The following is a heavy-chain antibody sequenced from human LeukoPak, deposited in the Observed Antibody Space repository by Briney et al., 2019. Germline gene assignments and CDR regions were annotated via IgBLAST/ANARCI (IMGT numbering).Heavy chain of an antibody. CDR3: ARGPLIGSAYYYGSGSDYYLDY. CDR1: GGSFSGYY. J-gene: IGHJ4*02. Sequence: SETLSLTCAVYGGSFSGYYWSWIRQPPGKGLEWIGEINHSGSTNYNPSLKSRVTISVDTSKNQFSLKLSSVTAADTAVYYCARGPLIGSAYYYGSGSDYYLDYWGQGTLVTVSS. D-gene: IGHD3-10*01. V-gene: IGHV4-34*01. CDR2: INHSGST.